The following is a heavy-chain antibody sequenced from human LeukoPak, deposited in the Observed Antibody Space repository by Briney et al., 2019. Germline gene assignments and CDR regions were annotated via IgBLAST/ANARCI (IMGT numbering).Heavy chain of an antibody. CDR3: AKVETTMIVVAPFDY. Sequence: GGSLRLSCVASGFTFSSYSMNWVRQAPGKGLEWVSSFTSRSGTIYYADSVKGRFTISRDNAKNSLFLQMTSLRVEDTAVYYCAKVETTMIVVAPFDYWGQGTLVTVSS. CDR2: FTSRSGTI. J-gene: IGHJ4*02. V-gene: IGHV3-21*01. D-gene: IGHD3-22*01. CDR1: GFTFSSYS.